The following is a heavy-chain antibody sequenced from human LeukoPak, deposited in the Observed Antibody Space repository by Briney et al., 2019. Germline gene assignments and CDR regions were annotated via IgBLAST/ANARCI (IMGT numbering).Heavy chain of an antibody. V-gene: IGHV3-30*02. CDR3: AKDRGGNYGSVFDD. J-gene: IGHJ4*02. D-gene: IGHD1-26*01. CDR1: GFTFSSFG. CDR2: IWFDGSNK. Sequence: GGSLRLSCAASGFTFSSFGMYWVRQAPGKGLEWVAFIWFDGSNKYYADSVKGRFTISRDNSKNTLYLQMNSLRAEDTAVYYCAKDRGGNYGSVFDDWGQGTLVTVSS.